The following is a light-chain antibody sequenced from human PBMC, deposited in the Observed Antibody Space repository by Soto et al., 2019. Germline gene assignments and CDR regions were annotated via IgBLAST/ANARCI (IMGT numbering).Light chain of an antibody. CDR2: GIS. Sequence: EIVMTQSPATLYVSPGERATLSCTASQSVNSNYLAWYQQKPGQAPRLLIYGISKRATDIPDRFSGSGSGTEFTLTISSLQSEDSATYYCQQHGQWPITFGQGTRLEIK. V-gene: IGKV3D-15*01. CDR1: QSVNSN. J-gene: IGKJ5*01. CDR3: QQHGQWPIT.